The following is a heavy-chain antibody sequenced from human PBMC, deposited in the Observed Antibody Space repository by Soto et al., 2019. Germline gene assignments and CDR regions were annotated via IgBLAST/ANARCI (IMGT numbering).Heavy chain of an antibody. Sequence: SETLSLTCTVSGGSISSSSYYWGWIRQPPGKGLEWIGSIYYSGSTYYNPSLKSRVTISVDTSKNQFSLKLSSVTAADTAVYYCARLPSGVYASFDYWGQGTLVTVSS. V-gene: IGHV4-39*01. CDR2: IYYSGST. D-gene: IGHD2-8*01. CDR1: GGSISSSSYY. J-gene: IGHJ4*02. CDR3: ARLPSGVYASFDY.